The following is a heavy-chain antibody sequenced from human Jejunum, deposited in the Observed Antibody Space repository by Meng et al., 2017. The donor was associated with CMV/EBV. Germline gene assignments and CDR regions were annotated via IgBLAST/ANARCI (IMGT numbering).Heavy chain of an antibody. V-gene: IGHV4-39*07. CDR3: ARGLSTSSSGY. CDR2: INYTGST. J-gene: IGHJ4*02. CDR1: GGFISSSNYY. Sequence: QLQRQESGPGLVKPSETLSLTCTVSGGFISSSNYYWGWIRQPPGKGLEWIGNINYTGSTYYNPSLKSRLTISIDTSKNQFSLKLSSVTAADTAIYYCARGLSTSSSGYWGQGTLVTVSS. D-gene: IGHD6-6*01.